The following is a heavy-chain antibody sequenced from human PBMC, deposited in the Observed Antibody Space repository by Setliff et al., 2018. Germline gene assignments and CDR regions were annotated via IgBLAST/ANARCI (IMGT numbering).Heavy chain of an antibody. Sequence: GESLKISCKGSGYSFTSYWIGWVRQMPGKGLEWMGIIYPGDSDTRYSPSFEGQVTISADKSISTVYLHWSSLKASDTAMYYCARDTNYEGAYDSWGQGTLVTVSS. V-gene: IGHV5-51*01. CDR3: ARDTNYEGAYDS. CDR2: IYPGDSDT. CDR1: GYSFTSYW. D-gene: IGHD3-3*01. J-gene: IGHJ4*02.